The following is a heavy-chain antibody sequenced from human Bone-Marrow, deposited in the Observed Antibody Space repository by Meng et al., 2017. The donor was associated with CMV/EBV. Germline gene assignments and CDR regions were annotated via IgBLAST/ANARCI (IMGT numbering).Heavy chain of an antibody. J-gene: IGHJ6*02. Sequence: SVKVSCKASGYTFSSYGIIWVRQAPGQGLEWMGRIIPILGIANYAQKFQGRVTITADKSTSTAYMELSSLRSEDTAVYYCARGQSGSPPFYYYYYYGMDVWGQGTTVTVSS. CDR3: ARGQSGSPPFYYYYYYGMDV. CDR2: IIPILGIA. D-gene: IGHD2-15*01. V-gene: IGHV1-69*04. CDR1: GYTFSSYG.